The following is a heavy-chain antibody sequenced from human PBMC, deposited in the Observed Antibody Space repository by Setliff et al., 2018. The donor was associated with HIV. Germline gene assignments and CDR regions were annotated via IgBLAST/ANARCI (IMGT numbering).Heavy chain of an antibody. CDR3: ARGRGSSSSWPIDN. V-gene: IGHV4-28*03. D-gene: IGHD6-13*01. CDR2: IYYSGST. Sequence: SETLSLTCTVSGGSISTSNWWGWIRQTPGKGLEWIVYIYYSGSTYHSPSLESRVTISIDTSKNQFSLKLSSVTAADTAVYFCARGRGSSSSWPIDNWGQGTLVTVSS. J-gene: IGHJ4*02. CDR1: GGSISTSNW.